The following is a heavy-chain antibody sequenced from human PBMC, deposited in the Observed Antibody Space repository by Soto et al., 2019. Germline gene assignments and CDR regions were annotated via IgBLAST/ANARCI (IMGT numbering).Heavy chain of an antibody. V-gene: IGHV3-15*07. CDR1: GSTFSNVW. D-gene: IGHD6-19*01. J-gene: IGHJ4*02. Sequence: EVQLVESGGGLVKPGGSLRLSCAGSGSTFSNVWMNWVRQAPGKGLEWVGRIKSETDGGTIDYAAPVKGRFTISRDDSNNTLYLQMNSLKTEDTATYYCTPLALKYNSDWYPLSDWGQGTRVTVSS. CDR3: TPLALKYNSDWYPLSD. CDR2: IKSETDGGTI.